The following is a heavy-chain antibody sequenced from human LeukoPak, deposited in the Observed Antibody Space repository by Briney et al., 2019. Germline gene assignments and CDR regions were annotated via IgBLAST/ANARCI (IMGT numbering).Heavy chain of an antibody. CDR2: INPNSGGT. D-gene: IGHD3-10*01. V-gene: IGHV1-2*06. J-gene: IGHJ4*02. CDR1: GYTFTGYY. Sequence: ASVKVSCKASGYTFTGYYMHWVRQAPGQGLEWMGRINPNSGGTNYAQKFQGRVTMTRDTSISTAYMEPSRLRSDDTAVYYCAIQNYYGSGSYDYWGQGTLVTVSS. CDR3: AIQNYYGSGSYDY.